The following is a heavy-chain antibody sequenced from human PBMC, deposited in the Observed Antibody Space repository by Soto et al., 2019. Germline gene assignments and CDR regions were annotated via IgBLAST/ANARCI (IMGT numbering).Heavy chain of an antibody. D-gene: IGHD3-3*01. V-gene: IGHV4-34*01. CDR1: GGSFSGYY. CDR3: AGGGYYDFWSGYYYGMDV. J-gene: IGHJ6*02. CDR2: INHSGST. Sequence: SETLSLTCAVYGGSFSGYYWSWIRQPPGKGLEWIGEINHSGSTNYNPSLKSRVTISVDTSKNQFSLKLSSVTAADTAVYYCAGGGYYDFWSGYYYGMDVWGQRTTVTVSS.